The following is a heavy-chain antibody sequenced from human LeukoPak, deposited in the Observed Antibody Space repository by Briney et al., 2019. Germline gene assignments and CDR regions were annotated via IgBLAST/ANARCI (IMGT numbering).Heavy chain of an antibody. CDR3: ARLVPAAKNWFDP. D-gene: IGHD2-2*01. J-gene: IGHJ5*02. Sequence: GESLKISCKGSGYSFTTYWVGWVRQMPGKGLEWMGIIYPGDSNTRYSPSFQGQVTISADKSISTAYLQWSSLKASDTAMYYCARLVPAAKNWFDPWGQGTLVTVSS. CDR1: GYSFTTYW. V-gene: IGHV5-51*01. CDR2: IYPGDSNT.